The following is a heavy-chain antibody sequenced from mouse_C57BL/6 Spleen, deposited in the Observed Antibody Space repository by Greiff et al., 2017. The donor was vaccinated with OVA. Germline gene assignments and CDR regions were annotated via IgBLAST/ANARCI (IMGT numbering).Heavy chain of an antibody. CDR3: ARLYEGYYFDY. CDR2: INPNNGGT. Sequence: VQLQQSGPELVKPGASVKISCKASGYTFTDYYMNWVKQSHGKSLEWIGDINPNNGGTSYNQKFKGKATLTVDKSSSTAYMELRSLTSEDSAVYYCARLYEGYYFDYWGQGTTLTVSS. J-gene: IGHJ2*01. V-gene: IGHV1-26*01. CDR1: GYTFTDYY. D-gene: IGHD2-3*01.